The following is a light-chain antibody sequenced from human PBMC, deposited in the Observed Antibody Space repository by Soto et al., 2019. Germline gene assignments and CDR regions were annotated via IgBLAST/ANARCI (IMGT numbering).Light chain of an antibody. Sequence: EIVLTQSPDTLSFSPGEKATLSCRASQSVSSSYLAWYQQKPGQAPRLLIYGASSRATGISDRFSGSGSGTDFTLTISRLEPEDFAVYYCQQYGSSPRTFGQGTKVDIK. J-gene: IGKJ1*01. CDR2: GAS. V-gene: IGKV3-20*01. CDR1: QSVSSSY. CDR3: QQYGSSPRT.